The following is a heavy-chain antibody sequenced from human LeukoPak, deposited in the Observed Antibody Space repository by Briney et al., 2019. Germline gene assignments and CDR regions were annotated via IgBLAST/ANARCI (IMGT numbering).Heavy chain of an antibody. V-gene: IGHV3-43*01. CDR3: ARATVIDFYYYYIDV. J-gene: IGHJ6*03. D-gene: IGHD4-17*01. CDR1: GFTFSSYS. Sequence: PGGSLRLSCAASGFTFSSYSMNWVRQAPGKGLEWVSLISWDGGSTYYADSVKGRFTISRDNSKNSLYLQMNSLKTEDTAFYYCARATVIDFYYYYIDVWGKGTTVTVSS. CDR2: ISWDGGST.